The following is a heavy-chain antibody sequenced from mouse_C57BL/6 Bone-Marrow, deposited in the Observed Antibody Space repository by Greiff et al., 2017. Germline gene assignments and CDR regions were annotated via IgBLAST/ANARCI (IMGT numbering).Heavy chain of an antibody. CDR2: ISSGSSTI. V-gene: IGHV5-17*01. Sequence: DVKLVESGGGLVKPGGSLKLSCAASGFTFSDYGMHWVRQAPEKGLEWVAYISSGSSTIYYADTVKGRFTISRDNAKNTLFLQMTSLRSEDTAMYYCARPHYYGTFDVWGTGTTVTVSS. CDR3: ARPHYYGTFDV. D-gene: IGHD1-1*01. CDR1: GFTFSDYG. J-gene: IGHJ1*03.